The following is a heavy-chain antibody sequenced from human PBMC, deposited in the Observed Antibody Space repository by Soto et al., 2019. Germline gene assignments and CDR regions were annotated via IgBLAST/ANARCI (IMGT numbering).Heavy chain of an antibody. V-gene: IGHV3-9*01. CDR2: LNWRGDNI. CDR3: AKDRYDLSWYEVALDS. J-gene: IGHJ4*01. Sequence: AGGSLRLSCAASGFSFDRYAMHWVRQVPGRGLEWVAGLNWRGDNIAYADSVKGRFTISRDNAKNALFLQMDSLRPEDTALYFCAKDRYDLSWYEVALDSWGHGTPVTSPQ. D-gene: IGHD5-12*01. CDR1: GFSFDRYA.